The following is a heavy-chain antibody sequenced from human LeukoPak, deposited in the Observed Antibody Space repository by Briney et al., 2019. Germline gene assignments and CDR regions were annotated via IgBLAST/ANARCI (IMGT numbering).Heavy chain of an antibody. D-gene: IGHD3-10*01. V-gene: IGHV5-51*01. CDR1: GYSFTSYW. J-gene: IGHJ4*02. CDR2: IYPGDSDT. CDR3: ARRGAPTGSGMSLPD. Sequence: PGESLKISCKGSGYSFTSYWIGWVRQMPGKGLEWMGIIYPGDSDTRYSPSFQGHVTISADKSISTAYLQWSSLKASDTAMYYCARRGAPTGSGMSLPDWGQGTLVTVSS.